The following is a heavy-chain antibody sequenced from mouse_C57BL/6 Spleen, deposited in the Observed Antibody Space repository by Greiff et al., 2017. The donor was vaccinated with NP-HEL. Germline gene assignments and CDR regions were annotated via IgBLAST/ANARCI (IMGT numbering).Heavy chain of an antibody. V-gene: IGHV5-4*01. CDR1: GFTFSSYA. CDR2: ISDGGSYT. D-gene: IGHD1-1*01. J-gene: IGHJ2*01. Sequence: EVQVVESGGGLVKPGGSLKLSCAASGFTFSSYAMSWVRQTPEKRLEWVATISDGGSYTYYPDNVKGRFTISRDNAKNNLYLQMSHLKSEDTAMYYCARDYYGSSIYFDYWGQGTTLTVSS. CDR3: ARDYYGSSIYFDY.